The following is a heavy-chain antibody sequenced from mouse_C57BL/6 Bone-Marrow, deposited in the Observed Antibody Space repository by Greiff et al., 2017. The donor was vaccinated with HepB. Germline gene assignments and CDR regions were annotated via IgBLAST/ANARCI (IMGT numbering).Heavy chain of an antibody. Sequence: VQLQESGAELARPGASVKLSCKASGYTFTSYGISWVKQRTGQGLEWIGEIYPRSGNTYYNEKFKGKATLTADKSSSTAYMELRSLTSEDSAVYFCARARGNYYYAMDYWGQGTSSTVSS. V-gene: IGHV1-81*01. CDR3: ARARGNYYYAMDY. CDR2: IYPRSGNT. CDR1: GYTFTSYG. J-gene: IGHJ4*01. D-gene: IGHD2-1*01.